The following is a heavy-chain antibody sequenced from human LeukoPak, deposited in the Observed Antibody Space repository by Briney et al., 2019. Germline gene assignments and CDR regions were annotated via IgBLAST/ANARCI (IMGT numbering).Heavy chain of an antibody. Sequence: GRSLRLSCAASGFTFDDYAMHWVRQAPGKGLEWVSGISWNSGSIGYADSVKGRFTISRDNAKNSLYLQMNSLRAEDVALYYCAKGAGIKYCSGGSCHSYYFDYWGQGTLVTVSS. J-gene: IGHJ4*02. CDR3: AKGAGIKYCSGGSCHSYYFDY. V-gene: IGHV3-9*03. CDR2: ISWNSGSI. CDR1: GFTFDDYA. D-gene: IGHD2-15*01.